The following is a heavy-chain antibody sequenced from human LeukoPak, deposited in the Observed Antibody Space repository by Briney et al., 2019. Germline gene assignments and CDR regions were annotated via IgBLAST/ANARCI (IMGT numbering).Heavy chain of an antibody. CDR2: INPNSGGT. J-gene: IGHJ4*02. Sequence: ASVKVSCKASGYTFTGHYMHWVRQAPGQGLEWMGWINPNSGGTNYAQKFQGRVTMTRDASISTAYMELSRLRSDDTAVYYCARAWGCSSTSCYTFDYWGQGTLVTVSS. V-gene: IGHV1-2*02. CDR1: GYTFTGHY. D-gene: IGHD2-2*02. CDR3: ARAWGCSSTSCYTFDY.